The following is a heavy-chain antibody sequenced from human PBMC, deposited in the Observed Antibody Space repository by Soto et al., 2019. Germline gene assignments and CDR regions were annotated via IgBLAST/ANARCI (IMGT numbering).Heavy chain of an antibody. CDR3: ASYSSGRYAPDY. V-gene: IGHV3-30-3*01. CDR2: ISYDGSNK. CDR1: GFTFSSYA. D-gene: IGHD6-19*01. Sequence: LRLSCAASGFTFSSYAMHWVRQAPGKGLEWVAVISYDGSNKYYADSVKGRFTISRDNSKNTLYLQMNSLRAEDTAVYYCASYSSGRYAPDYWGQGTLVTVSS. J-gene: IGHJ4*02.